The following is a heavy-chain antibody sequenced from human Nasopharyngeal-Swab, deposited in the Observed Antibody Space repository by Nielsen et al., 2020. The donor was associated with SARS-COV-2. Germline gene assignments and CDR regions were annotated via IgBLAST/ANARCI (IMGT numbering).Heavy chain of an antibody. V-gene: IGHV3-7*01. D-gene: IGHD4-23*01. Sequence: GGSLRLSCAASGFTFSSYWMSWVRQAPGKGLEWVANIKQDGSEKYYVDSVKGRFTISRGNAKNSLYLQMNSLRAEDTAVYYCARGSGGNSFRWVLGKTPAYYFDYWGQGTLVTVSS. J-gene: IGHJ4*02. CDR1: GFTFSSYW. CDR2: IKQDGSEK. CDR3: ARGSGGNSFRWVLGKTPAYYFDY.